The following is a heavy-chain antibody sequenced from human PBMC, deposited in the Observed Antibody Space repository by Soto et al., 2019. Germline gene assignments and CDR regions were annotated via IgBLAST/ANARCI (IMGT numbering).Heavy chain of an antibody. D-gene: IGHD3-16*01. J-gene: IGHJ2*01. V-gene: IGHV3-23*01. CDR1: GFTFFNYG. Sequence: EVQVLESGGGLVQPGGSLRLCCAASGFTFFNYGMTWVRQAPGKGLEWVSSVSGDGYTTYYADSVRGRFTISRDNSKGTLFVQMNSLRAEDTAVYYCAKEASVPSLGEFWYFDLWGRGTQVTVSS. CDR2: VSGDGYTT. CDR3: AKEASVPSLGEFWYFDL.